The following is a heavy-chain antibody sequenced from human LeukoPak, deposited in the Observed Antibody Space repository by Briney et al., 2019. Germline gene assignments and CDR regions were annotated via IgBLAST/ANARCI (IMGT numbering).Heavy chain of an antibody. D-gene: IGHD2-15*01. Sequence: ASVKVSCKVSGYTLTELSMHWVRQAPGKGLEWMGGFDPEDGETIYAQKFQGRVTMTRDMSTSTVYMELSSLRSEDTAVYYCARDFSGSWYYFDYWGQGTLVTVSS. V-gene: IGHV1-24*01. CDR3: ARDFSGSWYYFDY. J-gene: IGHJ4*02. CDR2: FDPEDGET. CDR1: GYTLTELS.